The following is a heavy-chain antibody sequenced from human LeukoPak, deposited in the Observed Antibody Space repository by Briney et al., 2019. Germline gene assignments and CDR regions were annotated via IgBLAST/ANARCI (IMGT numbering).Heavy chain of an antibody. J-gene: IGHJ4*02. V-gene: IGHV4-59*01. CDR3: AREGGEGGATFDY. CDR1: RGSISSYY. CDR2: IYYSGST. Sequence: PSETLSLTCTVSRGSISSYYWCWIRQPPRKGLEWIGYIYYSGSTNYNPSLMNRVYISVDKSKNQFSLKLSSVTAADTAVYYCAREGGEGGATFDYWGQGTLVTVSS. D-gene: IGHD1-26*01.